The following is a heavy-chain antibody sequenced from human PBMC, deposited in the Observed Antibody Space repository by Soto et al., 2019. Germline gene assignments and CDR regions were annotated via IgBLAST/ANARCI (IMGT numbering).Heavy chain of an antibody. CDR1: GYNFTSYY. CDR2: INPGGDST. D-gene: IGHD5-12*01. CDR3: ARGTWLRGDSFDY. J-gene: IGHJ4*02. V-gene: IGHV1-46*01. Sequence: ASVKFSCKASGYNFTSYYMHWVRQSPGQGLEWMGIINPGGDSTSYSQKFQGRVSMTRDTSTSTIYMELSTLRSDDPAVYYFARGTWLRGDSFDYSGQGTLVTVSS.